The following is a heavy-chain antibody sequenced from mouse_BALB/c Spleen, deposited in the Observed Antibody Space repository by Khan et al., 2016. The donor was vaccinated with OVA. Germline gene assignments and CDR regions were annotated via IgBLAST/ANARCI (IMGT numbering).Heavy chain of an antibody. CDR3: ARVYGGDFDY. Sequence: LQQSGPGLVKPSQSLSLICTVTGYSITSDYAWNWIRQFPGNKLEWMGFISYSGNTNYNPSLKSRISITRDPSKNQFFLHLNSVTTEDTATYYCARVYGGDFDYWGQGTTLTVSS. CDR1: GYSITSDYA. J-gene: IGHJ2*01. V-gene: IGHV3-2*02. CDR2: ISYSGNT. D-gene: IGHD1-1*01.